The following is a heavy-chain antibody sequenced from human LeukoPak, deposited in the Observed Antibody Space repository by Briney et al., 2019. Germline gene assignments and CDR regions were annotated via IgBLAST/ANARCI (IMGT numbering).Heavy chain of an antibody. CDR3: AKKRPRGDYYDSSGYWFSFDY. CDR2: ISGSGGST. Sequence: PGGSLRLSCAASGFTFSSYAMSWVRQAPGKGLEWVSAISGSGGSTYYADSVKGRFTISRDNSKNTLYLQMNSLRAEDTAVYYCAKKRPRGDYYDSSGYWFSFDYWGQGTLVTVSS. CDR1: GFTFSSYA. D-gene: IGHD3-22*01. V-gene: IGHV3-23*01. J-gene: IGHJ4*02.